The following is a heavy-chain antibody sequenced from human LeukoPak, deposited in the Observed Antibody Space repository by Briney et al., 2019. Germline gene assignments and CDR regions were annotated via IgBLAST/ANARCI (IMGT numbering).Heavy chain of an antibody. CDR2: ISYDGTDK. Sequence: GRSLRLSCAASGFTFSPYAMYWVRQAPGKGLEWVAVISYDGTDKYYADFVKGRFTISRDNSKNTLYLQMNSLRAEDTAVYYCARDGPSDSDWYFDLWGRGTPVTASS. CDR1: GFTFSPYA. D-gene: IGHD2-21*02. CDR3: ARDGPSDSDWYFDL. J-gene: IGHJ2*01. V-gene: IGHV3-30*04.